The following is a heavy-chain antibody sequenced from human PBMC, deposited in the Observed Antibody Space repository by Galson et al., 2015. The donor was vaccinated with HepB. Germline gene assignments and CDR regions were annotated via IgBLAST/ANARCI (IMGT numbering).Heavy chain of an antibody. CDR3: AREYIGGLVNYYYYGMDV. V-gene: IGHV3-21*01. Sequence: SLRLSCAASGFTFSSYAMHWVRQAPGKGLEWVSSISSSSSYIYYADSVKGRFTISRDNAKNSLYLQMNSLRAEDTAVYYCAREYIGGLVNYYYYGMDVWGQGTTVTVSS. J-gene: IGHJ6*02. D-gene: IGHD6-19*01. CDR1: GFTFSSYA. CDR2: ISSSSSYI.